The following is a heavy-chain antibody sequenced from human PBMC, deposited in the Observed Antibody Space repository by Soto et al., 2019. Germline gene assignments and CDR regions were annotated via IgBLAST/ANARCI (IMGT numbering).Heavy chain of an antibody. J-gene: IGHJ4*02. CDR3: AKTPLRVGPIDY. Sequence: GGSLRLSCAAPGFIFCNYVISWVRPTPGKGLEWVSGISGRGDNTYYADSVKGRFTVSRDNSKNTLYLQMDSLRAEDTAVYYCAKTPLRVGPIDYWGQGTLVTVSS. CDR1: GFIFCNYV. V-gene: IGHV3-23*01. CDR2: ISGRGDNT. D-gene: IGHD2-15*01.